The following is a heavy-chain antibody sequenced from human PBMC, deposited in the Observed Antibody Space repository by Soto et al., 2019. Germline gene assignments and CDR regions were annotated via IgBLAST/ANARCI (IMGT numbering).Heavy chain of an antibody. J-gene: IGHJ4*02. CDR2: ITRSGST. D-gene: IGHD3-3*01. CDR3: ATGDDLDS. Sequence: QVQPQLWGPGLLKPSETLSLNCGVFNLYVREYFWTWIRQPPGKGLEWLGEITRSGSTNYKPSLKRPLTISLNTSTNQLSPRLTSVTAADTAVHYCATGDDLDSWSQGALVNVSS. CDR1: NLYVREYF. V-gene: IGHV4-34*02.